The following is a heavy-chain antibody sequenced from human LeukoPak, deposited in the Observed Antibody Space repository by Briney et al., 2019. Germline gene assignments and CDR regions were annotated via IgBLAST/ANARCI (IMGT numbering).Heavy chain of an antibody. D-gene: IGHD3-22*01. Sequence: GASVKVSCKASGYSFTNNGISWVRQAPGQGLEWMGWISTNSGNTNYAQKLQGRVTMTTDTSTSTAYMELRSLRSDDTAVYYCARHRLPRVYYDSSGYYHAAFDIWGQGTMVTVSS. CDR2: ISTNSGNT. CDR1: GYSFTNNG. CDR3: ARHRLPRVYYDSSGYYHAAFDI. J-gene: IGHJ3*02. V-gene: IGHV1-18*01.